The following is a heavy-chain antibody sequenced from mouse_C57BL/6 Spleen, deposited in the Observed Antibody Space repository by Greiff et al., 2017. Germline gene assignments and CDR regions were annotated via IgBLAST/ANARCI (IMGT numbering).Heavy chain of an antibody. CDR1: GYTFPSYW. V-gene: IGHV1-53*01. D-gene: IGHD2-4*01. Sequence: QVQLQQPGTELVKPGASVKLSCKASGYTFPSYWMHWVSPSPGQGLEWIGNINTSNGGTNYNEKFKSKATLTVDKSSSTAYMQLSSLTSEDSAVYYCAREVYYDYGPDWYFDVWGTGTTVTVSS. CDR2: INTSNGGT. J-gene: IGHJ1*03. CDR3: AREVYYDYGPDWYFDV.